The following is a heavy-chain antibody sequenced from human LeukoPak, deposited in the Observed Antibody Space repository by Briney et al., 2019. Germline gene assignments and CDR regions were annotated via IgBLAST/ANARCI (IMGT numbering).Heavy chain of an antibody. Sequence: GGSLRLSCAASGLTISSYDMHWVRQATGKGLELVSAIGTAGDTYYPGSVKGRFTISRENAKNSLYLQMNSLRAGDTAVYYCARGGYYYYYMDVWGKGTTVTVSS. CDR1: GLTISSYD. CDR2: IGTAGDT. CDR3: ARGGYYYYYMDV. J-gene: IGHJ6*03. V-gene: IGHV3-13*04.